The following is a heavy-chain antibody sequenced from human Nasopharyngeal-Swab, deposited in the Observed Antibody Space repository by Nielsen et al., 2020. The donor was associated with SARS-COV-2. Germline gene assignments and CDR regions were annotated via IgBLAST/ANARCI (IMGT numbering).Heavy chain of an antibody. V-gene: IGHV3-64*01. Sequence: GRQAPGKGLEYISGITSNGGSTYSANSVKGRFIISRDNSKNTLYLQMGSLRSEDMAVYYCARDDVGGAFDIWGQGTMVTVSS. J-gene: IGHJ3*02. CDR3: ARDDVGGAFDI. D-gene: IGHD3-16*01. CDR2: ITSNGGST.